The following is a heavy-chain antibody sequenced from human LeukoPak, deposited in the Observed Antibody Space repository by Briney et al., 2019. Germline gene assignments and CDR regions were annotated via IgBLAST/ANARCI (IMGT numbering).Heavy chain of an antibody. Sequence: ASVKVSCKASGYTFTSYGISWVRQAPGQGLEWMGWVSAYNGNTNYAQKFQGRVTMTTDTSTSTAYMELRSLRSDDTAMYYCARDIKRSRARWENLGFDPWGQGTLVTVSS. CDR2: VSAYNGNT. D-gene: IGHD1-14*01. V-gene: IGHV1-18*01. J-gene: IGHJ5*02. CDR1: GYTFTSYG. CDR3: ARDIKRSRARWENLGFDP.